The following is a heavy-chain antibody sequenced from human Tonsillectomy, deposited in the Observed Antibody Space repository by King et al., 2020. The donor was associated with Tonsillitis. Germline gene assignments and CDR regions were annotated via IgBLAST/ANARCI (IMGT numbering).Heavy chain of an antibody. CDR1: GFSFSSYG. J-gene: IGHJ2*01. Sequence: VQLVESGGGVVQPGRSLRLSCAASGFSFSSYGMHWVRQAPGKGLEGVAVIWDDGSNKYYAESVKGRFTISRDNSKNTLVLQMNSLRAEDTAVYYCKTRSAQYFDLWGRGTLVTVSS. CDR3: KTRSAQYFDL. V-gene: IGHV3-33*08. CDR2: IWDDGSNK.